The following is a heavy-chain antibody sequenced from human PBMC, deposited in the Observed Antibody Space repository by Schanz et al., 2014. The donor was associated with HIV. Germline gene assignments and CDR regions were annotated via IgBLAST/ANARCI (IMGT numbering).Heavy chain of an antibody. CDR2: INPSGGAT. D-gene: IGHD6-13*01. J-gene: IGHJ5*01. CDR3: ARDKSGSSWYDS. Sequence: QVQLVQSGAEVKNPGASVKVSCKASGYTFTSYYMHWVRRAPGQGLEWMGIINPSGGATSYAQKFQGRVTMTRDTSTSTVYMDLSSLTSEDTAVYYCARDKSGSSWYDSWGQGTLVTVSS. V-gene: IGHV1-46*01. CDR1: GYTFTSYY.